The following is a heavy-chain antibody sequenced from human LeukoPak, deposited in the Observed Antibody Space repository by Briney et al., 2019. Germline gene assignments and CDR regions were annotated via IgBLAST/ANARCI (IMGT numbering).Heavy chain of an antibody. CDR1: AFTFSSYS. V-gene: IGHV3-48*02. J-gene: IGHJ4*02. CDR2: IGTSSSII. CDR3: ARHDYGGNSGDY. D-gene: IGHD4-23*01. Sequence: TGGSLRLSCAASAFTFSSYSMNWVRHAPGKGLEWISYIGTSSSIIYYADSVKGRFTISRDNAKNSLYLQMNSLRDEDTAVYYCARHDYGGNSGDYWGQGTLVTVSS.